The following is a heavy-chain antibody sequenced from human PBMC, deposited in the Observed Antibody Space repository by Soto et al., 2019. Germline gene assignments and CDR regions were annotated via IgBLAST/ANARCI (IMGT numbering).Heavy chain of an antibody. J-gene: IGHJ4*02. V-gene: IGHV4-34*01. CDR2: INHSGST. D-gene: IGHD2-2*01. CDR1: GGSFSGYY. Sequence: SETLSLTCAVYGGSFSGYYWSWIRQPPGKGLEWIGEINHSGSTNYNPSLKSRVTISVDTSKNQFSLKLSSVTAADTAVYYCASTSYINKYYFEYWGQGTLVTVSS. CDR3: ASTSYINKYYFEY.